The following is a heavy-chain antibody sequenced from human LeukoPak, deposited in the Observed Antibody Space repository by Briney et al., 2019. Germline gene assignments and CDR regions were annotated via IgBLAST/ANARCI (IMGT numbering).Heavy chain of an antibody. CDR1: SGSISTGDYY. J-gene: IGHJ4*02. CDR2: FYYSGTT. CDR3: ARHGYYYESSGYPLFDY. V-gene: IGHV4-39*01. D-gene: IGHD3-22*01. Sequence: SETLSLTCTVSSGSISTGDYYWGWFRQPPGKGLEWIGSFYYSGTTDYNPSLKSRVTVFGDTSKNQFSLYVSSVTAADTAVYYCARHGYYYESSGYPLFDYWGQGTLVTVSS.